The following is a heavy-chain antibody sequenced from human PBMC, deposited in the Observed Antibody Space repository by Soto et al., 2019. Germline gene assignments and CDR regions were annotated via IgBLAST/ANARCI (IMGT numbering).Heavy chain of an antibody. Sequence: EVQLVESGGGLVKPGGSLRLSCAASGFTFSNAWMSWVRQAPGKGLEWVGRIKSKTDGGTTDYAAPVKGTFTIERDDSKNTLYLQMNSLKTEDTAVYYCRGLYYDILTGYYRAWFDPWGQGTLVTVSS. CDR2: IKSKTDGGTT. J-gene: IGHJ5*02. CDR3: RGLYYDILTGYYRAWFDP. V-gene: IGHV3-15*01. CDR1: GFTFSNAW. D-gene: IGHD3-9*01.